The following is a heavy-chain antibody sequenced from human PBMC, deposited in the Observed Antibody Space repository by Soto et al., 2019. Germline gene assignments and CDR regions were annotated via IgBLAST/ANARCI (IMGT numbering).Heavy chain of an antibody. CDR1: GGSMSSGGYS. CDR2: IYHSGST. V-gene: IGHV4-30-2*01. Sequence: SETLSLTCAVSGGSMSSGGYSWSWIRQPPGKGLEWIGYIYHSGSTYYNPSLKSRVTISVDRSKNQFSLKLSSVTAADTAVYYCARGGDTMVRGVTIDYWGQGTLVTVS. D-gene: IGHD3-10*01. CDR3: ARGGDTMVRGVTIDY. J-gene: IGHJ4*02.